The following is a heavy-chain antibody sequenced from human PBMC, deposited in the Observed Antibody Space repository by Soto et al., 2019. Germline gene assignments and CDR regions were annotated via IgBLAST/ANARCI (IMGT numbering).Heavy chain of an antibody. Sequence: PSETLSLTCAVSGGSINSGGYSWSWIRQPPGKGLEWIGYIYHPGSTKYHPSLKGRAIISIDMSKNQFSLNLSSVTAADTAFYYCARRRGVVMAGDNDWFDPWGQGILVTVSS. CDR2: IYHPGST. CDR1: GGSINSGGYS. J-gene: IGHJ5*02. V-gene: IGHV4-30-2*01. D-gene: IGHD2-8*01. CDR3: ARRRGVVMAGDNDWFDP.